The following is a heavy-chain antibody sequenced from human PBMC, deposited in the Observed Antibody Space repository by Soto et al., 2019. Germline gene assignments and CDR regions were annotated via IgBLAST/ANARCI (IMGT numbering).Heavy chain of an antibody. CDR1: GGSFSGYY. CDR3: ARQGGWNHRDYFDY. CDR2: INHSGST. J-gene: IGHJ4*02. Sequence: SETLSLTCAVYGGSFSGYYWSWIRQPPGKGLEWIGEINHSGSTNYNPSLKSRVTISVDTSKNQFSLKLSSVTAADTAVYYCARQGGWNHRDYFDYWGQGTLVTVSS. D-gene: IGHD1-1*01. V-gene: IGHV4-34*01.